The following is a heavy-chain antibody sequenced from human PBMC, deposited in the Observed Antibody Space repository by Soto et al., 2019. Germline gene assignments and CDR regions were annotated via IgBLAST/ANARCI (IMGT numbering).Heavy chain of an antibody. CDR1: GFTVSSNY. CDR2: IYSGGST. Sequence: GGSLRLSCAASGFTVSSNYMSWVRQAPGKGLEWVSVIYSGGSTYYADSVKGRFTISRDNSKNTLYLQMNGLRAEDTAVYYCARWDVDIVATPMVGYFDYWGQGTLVTVSS. D-gene: IGHD5-12*01. CDR3: ARWDVDIVATPMVGYFDY. J-gene: IGHJ4*02. V-gene: IGHV3-53*01.